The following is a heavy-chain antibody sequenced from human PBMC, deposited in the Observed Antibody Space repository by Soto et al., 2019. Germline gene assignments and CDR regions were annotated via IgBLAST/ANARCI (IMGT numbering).Heavy chain of an antibody. CDR2: IYYSGNT. Sequence: SETLSLTCSVSGGSIRSGYYYWSWIRQPPGKGLEWIGNIYYSGNTYYNLSFKSRVTMSVDTSKNQFSLKLNAVTAADTAVYYCARDEYKDGGNNWFDPWGQGTLVTVSS. J-gene: IGHJ5*02. CDR1: GGSIRSGYYY. CDR3: ARDEYKDGGNNWFDP. V-gene: IGHV4-30-4*01. D-gene: IGHD1-1*01.